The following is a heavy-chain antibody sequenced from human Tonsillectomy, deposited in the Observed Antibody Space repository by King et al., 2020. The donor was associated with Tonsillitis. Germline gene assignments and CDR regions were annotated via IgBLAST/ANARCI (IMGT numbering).Heavy chain of an antibody. D-gene: IGHD7-27*01. J-gene: IGHJ6*04. CDR1: GFTFSSYA. V-gene: IGHV3-30-3*01. CDR3: ARAQRLLHQKLGIDYYGMDV. CDR2: ISYDGSNK. Sequence: VQLVESGGGVVQPGRSLRLSCAASGFTFSSYAMHWVRQAPGKGLEWVAVISYDGSNKYYADSVKGRFTISRDNSKNTLYLQMNSLRAEDTAVYYCARAQRLLHQKLGIDYYGMDVWGKGTTVTVSS.